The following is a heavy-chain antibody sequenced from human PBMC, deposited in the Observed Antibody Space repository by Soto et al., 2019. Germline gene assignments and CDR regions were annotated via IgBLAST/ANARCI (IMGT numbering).Heavy chain of an antibody. V-gene: IGHV3-30*18. Sequence: QVQLVESGGGVVQPGRSLRLSCAASGFTFSSYGMHWVRQAPGKGLEWVAVISYDGSNKYYADSVKGRITISRDNSKNTLYLQMNSLRAEDTAVYYCAKSPHYDSSGYPDYWGQGTLVTVSS. CDR1: GFTFSSYG. J-gene: IGHJ4*02. CDR2: ISYDGSNK. D-gene: IGHD3-22*01. CDR3: AKSPHYDSSGYPDY.